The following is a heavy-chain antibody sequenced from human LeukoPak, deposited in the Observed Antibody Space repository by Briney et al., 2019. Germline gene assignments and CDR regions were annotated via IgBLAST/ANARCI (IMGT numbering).Heavy chain of an antibody. J-gene: IGHJ5*02. CDR3: ARAPVLRFLEWLDEFDP. Sequence: SVKVSCKASGGTFSSYAISWVRQAPGQGFEWMGRIIPILGIANYAQKFQGRVTITADKSTSTAYMELSSLRSEDTAVYYCARAPVLRFLEWLDEFDPWGQGTLVTVSS. CDR1: GGTFSSYA. V-gene: IGHV1-69*04. CDR2: IIPILGIA. D-gene: IGHD3-3*01.